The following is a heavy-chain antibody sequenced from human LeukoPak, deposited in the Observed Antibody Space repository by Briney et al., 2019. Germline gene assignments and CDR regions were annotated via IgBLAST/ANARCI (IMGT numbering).Heavy chain of an antibody. V-gene: IGHV3-23*01. CDR2: ISGSGGST. Sequence: QSGGSLRLSCAASGFTFSSYAMSWVRQAPGKGLEWVPAISGSGGSTYYADSVKGRFTISRDNSKNTLYLQMSSLRAEDTAVYYCRVRYGMDVWGQGTTVTVSS. CDR3: RVRYGMDV. CDR1: GFTFSSYA. J-gene: IGHJ6*02.